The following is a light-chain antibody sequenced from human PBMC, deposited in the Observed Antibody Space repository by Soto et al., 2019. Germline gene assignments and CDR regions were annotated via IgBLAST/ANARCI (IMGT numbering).Light chain of an antibody. CDR3: QQRSNWPLT. J-gene: IGKJ4*01. CDR2: DAS. V-gene: IGKV3-11*01. CDR1: QSVSSY. Sequence: EIVLTQSPATLSLSPGERATLSCRASQSVSSYLAWYQQKPGQAPRLLIYDASNRATGIPARFSGSGSGTDFTLTISSLAPEDFAVYYCQQRSNWPLTLGGGTKVEIK.